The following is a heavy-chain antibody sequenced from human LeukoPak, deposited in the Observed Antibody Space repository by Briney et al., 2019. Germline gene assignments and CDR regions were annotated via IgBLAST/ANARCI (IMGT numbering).Heavy chain of an antibody. J-gene: IGHJ3*02. D-gene: IGHD4-17*01. CDR3: ASEGKLYGDYAAFDI. Sequence: GGSLRLSCAASGFTFSSYWMSWVRQAPGKGLEWVANIKQDGSEKYYVDSVKGRFTISRDNAKNSLYLQMNSLRAEDTAVYYCASEGKLYGDYAAFDIWGQGTMVTVSS. CDR2: IKQDGSEK. CDR1: GFTFSSYW. V-gene: IGHV3-7*01.